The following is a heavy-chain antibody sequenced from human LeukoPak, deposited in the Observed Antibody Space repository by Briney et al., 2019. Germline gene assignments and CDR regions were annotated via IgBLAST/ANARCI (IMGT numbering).Heavy chain of an antibody. CDR3: ARDGGDYYDSSGHYRFDY. Sequence: SVKVSCKASGGTFSSYAISWVRQAPGQGLEWMGGIIPIFGTANYAQKFQGRVTITADESTSTAYMELSSLRSEDTAVYYCARDGGDYYDSSGHYRFDYWGQGTLVTVSS. J-gene: IGHJ4*02. CDR2: IIPIFGTA. V-gene: IGHV1-69*13. CDR1: GGTFSSYA. D-gene: IGHD3-22*01.